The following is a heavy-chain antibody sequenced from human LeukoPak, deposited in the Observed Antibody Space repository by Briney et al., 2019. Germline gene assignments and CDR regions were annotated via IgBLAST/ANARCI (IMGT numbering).Heavy chain of an antibody. CDR3: ATGKQSSISALVDY. Sequence: ASVKVSCKVSGYTLTELSMHWVRQAPGKGREWMGGFDPEDGETIYAQKFQGRVTMTEDTSTDTAYMELSSLRSEDTAVYYCATGKQSSISALVDYWGQGTLVTVSS. J-gene: IGHJ4*02. CDR1: GYTLTELS. CDR2: FDPEDGET. D-gene: IGHD3-3*01. V-gene: IGHV1-24*01.